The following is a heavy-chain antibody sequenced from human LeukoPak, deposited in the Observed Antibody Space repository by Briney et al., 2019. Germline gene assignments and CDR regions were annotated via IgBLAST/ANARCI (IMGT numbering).Heavy chain of an antibody. Sequence: SQTLSHTCAISGDSVSSISVAWNWIRQSPSRGLEWLGRTYYRSKWYYEYAVSVKSRINISPDTSKNQFSLQLTSVTPEDTAVYYCSLARSEYHYGMDVWGQGTTVTVSS. V-gene: IGHV6-1*01. CDR3: SLARSEYHYGMDV. CDR2: TYYRSKWYY. J-gene: IGHJ6*02. CDR1: GDSVSSISVA.